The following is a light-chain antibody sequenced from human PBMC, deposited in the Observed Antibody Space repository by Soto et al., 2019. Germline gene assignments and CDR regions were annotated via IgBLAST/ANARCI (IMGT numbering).Light chain of an antibody. Sequence: QSALTQPASVSGSPGQSITISCTGTSSDVGGYNHVSWYQQDPGKAPKLMIYEVSNRPSGVSNRFSGSKSGNTASLTISGLQAEDEADYYCSSYTSSSNWVFGGGTKLTVL. J-gene: IGLJ3*02. V-gene: IGLV2-14*01. CDR2: EVS. CDR1: SSDVGGYNH. CDR3: SSYTSSSNWV.